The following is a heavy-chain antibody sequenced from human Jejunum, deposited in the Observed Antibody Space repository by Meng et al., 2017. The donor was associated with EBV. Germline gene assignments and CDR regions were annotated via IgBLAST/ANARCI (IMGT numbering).Heavy chain of an antibody. J-gene: IGHJ4*02. CDR1: GYSFTTSA. V-gene: IGHV7-4-1*02. D-gene: IGHD5-18*01. CDR3: ARVRGYSYGRPFDY. Sequence: HVQRVTSGYGLKNPGASAMVSCKASGYSFTTSAMNWVSKAPGQGCDWMGWINTNTGTPKVAQGFKGRFVFSLDHSVSTAYLQISSLKAEDTAVYYCARVRGYSYGRPFDYWGQGTLVTVSS. CDR2: INTNTGTP.